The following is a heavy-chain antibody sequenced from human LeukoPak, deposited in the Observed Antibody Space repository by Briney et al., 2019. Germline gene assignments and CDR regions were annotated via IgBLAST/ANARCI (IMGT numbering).Heavy chain of an antibody. Sequence: SETLSLTCTVSGYSISSGCYWGWIRQPPGKGLEWIGSIYHSGSTYYNPSLKSRVTISVDTSKNQFSLKLSSVTAADTAVYYCAREFVVVPAADSQDNWFDPWGQGTLVTVSS. D-gene: IGHD2-2*01. V-gene: IGHV4-38-2*02. CDR2: IYHSGST. CDR3: AREFVVVPAADSQDNWFDP. J-gene: IGHJ5*02. CDR1: GYSISSGCY.